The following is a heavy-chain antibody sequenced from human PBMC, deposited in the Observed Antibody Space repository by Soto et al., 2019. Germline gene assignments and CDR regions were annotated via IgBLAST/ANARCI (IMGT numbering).Heavy chain of an antibody. CDR1: GFTFEDHG. CDR2: INWNGGST. J-gene: IGHJ4*02. CDR3: ARVPLLADYFDS. Sequence: SGGSLRLSCAASGFTFEDHGLSWVRQAPGKGLEWVAGINWNGGSTVYAASVKGRFTISRDNAKNSLFLEVNSLRVEDTALYFCARVPLLADYFDSWGQGTLVTVSS. V-gene: IGHV3-20*04.